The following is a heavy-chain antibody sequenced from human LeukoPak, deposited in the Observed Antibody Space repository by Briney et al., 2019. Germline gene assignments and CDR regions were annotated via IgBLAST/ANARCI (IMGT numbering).Heavy chain of an antibody. Sequence: SETLSLTCTVSGCSISGYFWTWIRQAAGKGLEWIGRIYTSGSPKYNPSLKSRVTISLDMSKNQFSLKLTSVTAADRPVYYCARGYSTGAKSFSLYYYMDVWGKGTTVTV. CDR2: IYTSGSP. J-gene: IGHJ6*03. D-gene: IGHD2-8*02. V-gene: IGHV4-4*07. CDR3: ARGYSTGAKSFSLYYYMDV. CDR1: GCSISGYF.